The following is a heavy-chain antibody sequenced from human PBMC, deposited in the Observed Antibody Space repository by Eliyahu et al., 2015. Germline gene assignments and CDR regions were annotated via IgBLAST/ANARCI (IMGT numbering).Heavy chain of an antibody. CDR2: MHYTGSI. V-gene: IGHV4-31*03. D-gene: IGHD3-10*01. J-gene: IGHJ4*02. CDR1: GDSMTSGAYY. CDR3: ARVDYTGSGSLCTFDR. Sequence: QVQLQESGPGLVKPSQTLSLTCTVSGDSMTSGAYYWSWIRQHPGKGLEWIGHMHYTGSIYYNPSLKSRLTISVDTSKNQFSLKLTSVTAADTAVYYCARVDYTGSGSLCTFDRWGQGSLVTVSS.